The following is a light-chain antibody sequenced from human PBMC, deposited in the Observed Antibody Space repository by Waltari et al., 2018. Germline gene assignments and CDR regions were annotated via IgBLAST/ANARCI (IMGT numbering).Light chain of an antibody. CDR1: QGVSANY. CDR2: DTS. Sequence: EIVLTQSPGTLSLSVGETATLSCGASQGVSANYLARYQQKPGQTPRLLIYDTSTRATDIPDRFSGSGSGTGFTLTINRLEPEDFAVYYCQQYGGSSWTFGQGTKVEI. J-gene: IGKJ1*01. V-gene: IGKV3-20*01. CDR3: QQYGGSSWT.